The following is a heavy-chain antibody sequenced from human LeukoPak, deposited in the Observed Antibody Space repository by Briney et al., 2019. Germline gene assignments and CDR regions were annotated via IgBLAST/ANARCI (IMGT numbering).Heavy chain of an antibody. V-gene: IGHV4-31*03. CDR1: GGSISSGGYY. Sequence: SETLSLTCTVSGGSISSGGYYWRWIRQHPGKGLEWIGYIYYSGSTYYNPSLKSRVTISVDTSKNQFSLKLSSVTAADTAVYYCARGTPDFWSGYYISPISPYFDYWRQGTLVTVSS. CDR2: IYYSGST. CDR3: ARGTPDFWSGYYISPISPYFDY. J-gene: IGHJ4*02. D-gene: IGHD3-3*01.